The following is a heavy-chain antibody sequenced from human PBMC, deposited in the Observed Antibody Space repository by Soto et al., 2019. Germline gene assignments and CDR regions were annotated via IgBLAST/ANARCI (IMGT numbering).Heavy chain of an antibody. CDR1: GGTFSSYA. D-gene: IGHD3-22*01. V-gene: IGHV1-69*13. CDR3: ARLQRPYYYDSSCYIRFDP. Sequence: ASVKVSCKASGGTFSSYAISWVRRAPGQGLEWMGGIIAIFGTANYAQKFQGTVTITADESTSTAYMELSSLRSEDTAVYFCARLQRPYYYDSSCYIRFDPWGQGTLVTGSS. CDR2: IIAIFGTA. J-gene: IGHJ5*02.